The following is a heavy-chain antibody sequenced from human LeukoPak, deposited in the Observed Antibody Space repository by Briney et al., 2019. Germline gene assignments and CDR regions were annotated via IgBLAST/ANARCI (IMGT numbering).Heavy chain of an antibody. J-gene: IGHJ5*02. CDR1: GFPFDDYA. V-gene: IGHV3-23*01. Sequence: QPGRSLRLSCAASGFPFDDYAMHWVRQAPGKGLEWVSAISGSGGSTYYADSVKGRFTISRDNSKNTLYLQMNSLRAEDTAVYYCAKSSSMIVVVYNWFDPWGQGTLVTVSS. CDR3: AKSSSMIVVVYNWFDP. CDR2: ISGSGGST. D-gene: IGHD3-22*01.